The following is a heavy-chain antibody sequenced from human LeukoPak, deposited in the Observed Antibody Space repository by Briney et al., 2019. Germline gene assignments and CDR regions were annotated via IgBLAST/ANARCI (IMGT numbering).Heavy chain of an antibody. V-gene: IGHV3-30*02. D-gene: IGHD4-17*01. CDR1: GFTFRRFA. J-gene: IGHJ4*02. Sequence: PGGSLRLSCAASGFTFRRFAMDWVRQAPGKWLEWVAFIRFDGSKDYYADSVKGRFTVSRDNAKNTLYLQMNSLRVEDTAVYFCAKVGQDYGDHYFFDSWGQGTLVTVSS. CDR3: AKVGQDYGDHYFFDS. CDR2: IRFDGSKD.